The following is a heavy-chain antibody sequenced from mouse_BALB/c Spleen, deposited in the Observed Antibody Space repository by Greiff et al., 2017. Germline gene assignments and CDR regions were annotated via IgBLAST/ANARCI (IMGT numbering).Heavy chain of an antibody. CDR2: ISSGSSTI. D-gene: IGHD1-1*01. V-gene: IGHV5-17*02. CDR1: GFTFSSFG. CDR3: ARWDYGRYFDV. Sequence: EVKVVESGGGLVQPGGSRNLSCAASGFTFSSFGMHWVRQAPEKGLEWVAYISSGSSTIYYAATVKGRFTISRDNPKNTLFLHMTSLRSEDTAMYYCARWDYGRYFDVWGAGTTVTVSS. J-gene: IGHJ1*01.